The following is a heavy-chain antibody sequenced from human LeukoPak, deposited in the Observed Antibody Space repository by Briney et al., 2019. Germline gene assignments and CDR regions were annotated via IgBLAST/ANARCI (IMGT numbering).Heavy chain of an antibody. D-gene: IGHD5-24*01. CDR3: ARASDGPYYYYGMDV. J-gene: IGHJ6*04. Sequence: SETLSLACTASGGSDSSGRYYWSSILPSPRQELHCLWYIYYSGSTNYNPSLKSRVTISVDTSKNQFSLKLSSVTAADTSVYYCARASDGPYYYYGMDVWGKGTPVTVSS. CDR2: IYYSGST. V-gene: IGHV4-61*01. CDR1: GGSDSSGRYY.